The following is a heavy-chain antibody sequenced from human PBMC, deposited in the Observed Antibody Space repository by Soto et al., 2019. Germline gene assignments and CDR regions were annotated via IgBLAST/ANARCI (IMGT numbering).Heavy chain of an antibody. CDR1: GGTFSSYA. Sequence: ASVKVSCKASGGTFSSYAISWVRQAPGQGLEWMGGIIPIFGIANYAQKFQGRVTITADKSTSTAYMELSSLRSEDTAVYYCARAHQDFYDSSGYTLFDYWGQGTLVTVSS. V-gene: IGHV1-69*10. D-gene: IGHD3-22*01. CDR3: ARAHQDFYDSSGYTLFDY. CDR2: IIPIFGIA. J-gene: IGHJ4*02.